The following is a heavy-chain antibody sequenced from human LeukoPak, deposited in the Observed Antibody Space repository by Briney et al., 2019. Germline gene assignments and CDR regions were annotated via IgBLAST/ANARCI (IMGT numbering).Heavy chain of an antibody. CDR2: MNPNSGNT. D-gene: IGHD3-3*01. Sequence: ASVKVSCKASGYIFTSYDINWVRQATGQGLEWMGWMNPNSGNTGYAQKFQGRATMTRNTSISTAYMELSSLRSEDTAVYYCAKKPGRSVYTIFGGNHVEMDYWGQGTLVTVSS. J-gene: IGHJ4*02. CDR1: GYIFTSYD. CDR3: AKKPGRSVYTIFGGNHVEMDY. V-gene: IGHV1-8*01.